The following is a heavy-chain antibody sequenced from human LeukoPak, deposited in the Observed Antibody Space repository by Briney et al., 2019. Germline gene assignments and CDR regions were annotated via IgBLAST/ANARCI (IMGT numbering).Heavy chain of an antibody. J-gene: IGHJ6*03. CDR2: IIPIFGTA. D-gene: IGHD5-18*01. V-gene: IGHV1-69*06. Sequence: SVKVSCKASGGTFSSYAISWVRQAPGQGLEWMGGIIPIFGTANYAQKFQGRVTITADKSTSTAYMELSSLRSEDTAVYYCGMLSRPYSYGYSYYYYMDVWGKGTTVTISS. CDR3: GMLSRPYSYGYSYYYYMDV. CDR1: GGTFSSYA.